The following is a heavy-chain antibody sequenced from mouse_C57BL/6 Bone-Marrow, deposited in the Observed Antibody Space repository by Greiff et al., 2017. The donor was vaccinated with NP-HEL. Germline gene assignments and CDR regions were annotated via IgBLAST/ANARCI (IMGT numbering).Heavy chain of an antibody. CDR3: ARRGEYYGSSWYFDV. D-gene: IGHD1-1*01. Sequence: EVQLQQSGPELVKPGASVKISCKASGYTFTDYYMNWVKQSHGKSLEWIGDINPNNGGTSYNQKFKGKATLTVDKSSSTAYMELRSLTSEDSAVYYCARRGEYYGSSWYFDVWGTGTTVTVSS. V-gene: IGHV1-26*01. CDR2: INPNNGGT. CDR1: GYTFTDYY. J-gene: IGHJ1*03.